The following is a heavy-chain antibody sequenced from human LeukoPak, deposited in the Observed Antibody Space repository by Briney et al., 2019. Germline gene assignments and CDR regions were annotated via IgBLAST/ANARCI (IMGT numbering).Heavy chain of an antibody. CDR2: IVVGSGNT. CDR3: AADPARYDSSGYSMKYYYYYGMDV. J-gene: IGHJ6*02. Sequence: SVKVSCKASGFTFTSSAVQWVRQARGQRLEWIGWIVVGSGNTNYAQKFQERVTITRDMSTSTAYMELSSLRSEDTAVYYCAADPARYDSSGYSMKYYYYYGMDVWGQGTMVTVSS. CDR1: GFTFTSSA. D-gene: IGHD3-22*01. V-gene: IGHV1-58*01.